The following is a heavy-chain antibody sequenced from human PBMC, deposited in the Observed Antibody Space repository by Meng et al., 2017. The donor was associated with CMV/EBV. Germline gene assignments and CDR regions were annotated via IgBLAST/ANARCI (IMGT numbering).Heavy chain of an antibody. D-gene: IGHD3-3*01. CDR2: ISYDGSNK. CDR3: ARDLGITIFGVVIDYYYYGMDV. J-gene: IGHJ6*02. V-gene: IGHV3-30*04. Sequence: GGSLRLSCAASGFTFSSYAMHWVRQAPGKGLEWVAVISYDGSNKYYADSVKGRFTISRDNSKNTLYLQMNSLRAEDTAVYYWARDLGITIFGVVIDYYYYGMDVWGQGTTVTVSS. CDR1: GFTFSSYA.